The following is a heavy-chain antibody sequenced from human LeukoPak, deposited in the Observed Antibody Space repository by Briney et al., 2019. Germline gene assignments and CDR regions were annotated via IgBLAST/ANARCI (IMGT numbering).Heavy chain of an antibody. J-gene: IGHJ6*02. CDR1: GYTFTSYG. CDR3: ARGYNYYGSGEADMDV. D-gene: IGHD3-10*01. Sequence: ASVKVSCKASGYTFTSYGISWVRQAPGQGLEWMGWISAYNGNTNYAQKLQGRVTMTTDTSTSTAYMELRSLRSEDTAVYYCARGYNYYGSGEADMDVWGQGTTVTVSS. V-gene: IGHV1-18*01. CDR2: ISAYNGNT.